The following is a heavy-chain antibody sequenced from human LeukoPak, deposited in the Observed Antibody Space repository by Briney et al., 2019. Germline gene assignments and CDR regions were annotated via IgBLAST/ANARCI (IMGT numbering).Heavy chain of an antibody. V-gene: IGHV1-8*01. CDR2: MNPNSGNT. J-gene: IGHJ6*03. D-gene: IGHD3-3*01. CDR3: ARGVNYDFWSGSYYTYYYMEV. Sequence: ASVEVSCTASVYTFTTCDINWVRQAAGQGREWMGWMNPNSGNTGYAQKLQSRVTTTRDTYLNTAYVELSGLTSEDTAVYYRARGVNYDFWSGSYYTYYYMEVWGEGTTV. CDR1: VYTFTTCD.